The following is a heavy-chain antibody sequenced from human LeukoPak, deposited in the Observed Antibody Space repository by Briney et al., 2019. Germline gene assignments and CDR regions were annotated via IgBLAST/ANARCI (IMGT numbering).Heavy chain of an antibody. V-gene: IGHV3-30*04. CDR3: ARDHGSGSYFDY. D-gene: IGHD3-10*01. CDR1: GFTFSSYA. J-gene: IGHJ4*02. CDR2: ISYDGSNK. Sequence: GRSLRLSCAASGFTFSSYAMHWVRQAPGKGLEWVAVISYDGSNKYYADSVKGRFTISRDNSENTLYLQMNSLRAEDTAVYYCARDHGSGSYFDYWGQGTLVTVSS.